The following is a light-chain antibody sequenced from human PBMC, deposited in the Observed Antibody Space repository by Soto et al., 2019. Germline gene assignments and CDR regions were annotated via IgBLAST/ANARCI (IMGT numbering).Light chain of an antibody. V-gene: IGLV1-40*01. J-gene: IGLJ2*01. CDR1: SSNIGAGYD. CDR2: GNS. CDR3: QSTV. Sequence: QPVLTQPPSVSGAPGQRVTISCTGSSSNIGAGYDVHWYQQLPGTAPKLLIYGNSNRPSGVPDRFSGSKSGTSASLAITGLQAEDEADYYCQSTVFGGGTKLTVL.